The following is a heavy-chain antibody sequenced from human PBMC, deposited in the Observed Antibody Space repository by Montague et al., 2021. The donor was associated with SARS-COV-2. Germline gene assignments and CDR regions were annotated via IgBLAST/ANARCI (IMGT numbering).Heavy chain of an antibody. J-gene: IGHJ6*02. D-gene: IGHD5-24*01. CDR1: GGSISSGGYY. V-gene: IGHV4-31*03. CDR3: ARVSVEMATMGVYYYYGMDV. CDR2: IYYSGST. Sequence: TLSRTCTVSGGSISSGGYYWSWIRQHPGKGLEWIGYIYYSGSTYYNPSLKSRVTISVDTSKNQFSLKLSSVTAADTAVYYCARVSVEMATMGVYYYYGMDVWGQGTTVTVSS.